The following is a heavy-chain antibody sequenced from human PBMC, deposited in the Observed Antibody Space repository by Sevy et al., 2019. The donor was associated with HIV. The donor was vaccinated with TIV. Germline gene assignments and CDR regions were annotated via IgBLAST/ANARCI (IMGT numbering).Heavy chain of an antibody. D-gene: IGHD6-19*01. CDR1: GFTFSNYA. Sequence: GGSLRLSCAASGFTFSNYAMSWVRQAPGKGLEWVSTISDSGKSTYFADYVKGRFSISRDNSKNTLSLQMNSLRAEDTAVYYCAKRRVAGPGYCFDYWGKGTLVTVS. V-gene: IGHV3-23*01. CDR2: ISDSGKST. CDR3: AKRRVAGPGYCFDY. J-gene: IGHJ4*02.